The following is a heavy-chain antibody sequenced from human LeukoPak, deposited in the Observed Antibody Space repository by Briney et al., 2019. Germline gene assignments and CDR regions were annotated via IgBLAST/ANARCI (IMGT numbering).Heavy chain of an antibody. Sequence: GGSLRLSCAASGFTFSSYSMKWVRQAPGKGLDWLSYISSGSSTIYYADSVKGRFTISRDNTKKTLYLEMNSLRAEDTAVYYCAKSLTYYYYMDVWGKGTTVTVSS. CDR2: ISSGSSTI. J-gene: IGHJ6*03. CDR3: AKSLTYYYYMDV. CDR1: GFTFSSYS. V-gene: IGHV3-48*04. D-gene: IGHD4/OR15-4a*01.